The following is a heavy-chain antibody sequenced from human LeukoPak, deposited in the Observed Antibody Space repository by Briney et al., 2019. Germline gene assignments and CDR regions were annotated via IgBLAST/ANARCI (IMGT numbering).Heavy chain of an antibody. V-gene: IGHV3-11*01. CDR1: GFAFRDYN. CDR2: ITDSGSTI. Sequence: GGSLRLSCAASGFAFRDYNMNWVRQAPGKGLEWVSYITDSGSTIHYADSVNGRFTISRDNAKNSLYLQMNSLRAEDSAVYYCARSIGLTGGGVDVWGRGTTVTVSS. J-gene: IGHJ6*02. D-gene: IGHD3-9*01. CDR3: ARSIGLTGGGVDV.